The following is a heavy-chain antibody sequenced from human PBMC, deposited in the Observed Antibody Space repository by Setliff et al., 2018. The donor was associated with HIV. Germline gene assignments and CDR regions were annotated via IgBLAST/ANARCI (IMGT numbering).Heavy chain of an antibody. D-gene: IGHD3-16*01. CDR3: AGGGDWDYNYYMDV. CDR1: GDSVSSNTAA. Sequence: SQTLSLTCAISGDSVSSNTAAWNWIRQSPSRGLEWLGRTYYRSKWSNDYAVSVKSRITINPDTSKNQFSLQLNSVTPEDTAVYFCAGGGDWDYNYYMDVWDKGTTVTVSS. V-gene: IGHV6-1*01. CDR2: TYYRSKWSN. J-gene: IGHJ6*03.